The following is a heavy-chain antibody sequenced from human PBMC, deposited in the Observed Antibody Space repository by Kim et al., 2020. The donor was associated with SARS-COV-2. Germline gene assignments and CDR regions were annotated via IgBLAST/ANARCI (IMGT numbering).Heavy chain of an antibody. V-gene: IGHV3-11*01. CDR1: GFTFSDYY. J-gene: IGHJ6*01. Sequence: GGSLRLSCAASGFTFSDYYMSWIRQAPGKGLEWISYISSSNTIYYADSVRGRFTISRDNAKNSLYLQMNSLRAEDTAVYYCARCFHGSGSYYIEYYHYY. D-gene: IGHD3-10*01. CDR3: ARCFHGSGSYYIEYYHYY. CDR2: ISSSNTI.